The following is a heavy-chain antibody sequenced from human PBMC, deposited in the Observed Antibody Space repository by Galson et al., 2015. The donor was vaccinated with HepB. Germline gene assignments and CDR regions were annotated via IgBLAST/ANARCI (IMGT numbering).Heavy chain of an antibody. D-gene: IGHD3-10*01. CDR1: GYTFTGYA. V-gene: IGHV7-4-1*02. CDR2: INTNTGNP. J-gene: IGHJ5*02. Sequence: SVKVSCKASGYTFTGYAMNWVRQAPGQGLEWMGWINTNTGNPTYAQGFTGRFVFSLDTSVSTAFLRISSLKAEDTAVYYCARTPHFDSGSYYNAWFDPWGQGTLVTVSS. CDR3: ARTPHFDSGSYYNAWFDP.